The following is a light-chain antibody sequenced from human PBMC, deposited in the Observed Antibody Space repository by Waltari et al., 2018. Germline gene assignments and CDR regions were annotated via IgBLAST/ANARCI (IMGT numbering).Light chain of an antibody. J-gene: IGKJ1*01. Sequence: DLQMTHSPSSLSASVGDRVTITCRANQTITSYLNWYQPKPGKAPRLLIQGASSLQSEVPSRFSGSGSGTDFALTITSLQPEDFATYFCQQSYTTPRTFGQGTTVDIK. CDR3: QQSYTTPRT. CDR2: GAS. V-gene: IGKV1-39*01. CDR1: QTITSY.